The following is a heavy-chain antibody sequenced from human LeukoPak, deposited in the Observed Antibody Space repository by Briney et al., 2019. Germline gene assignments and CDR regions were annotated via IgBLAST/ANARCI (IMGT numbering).Heavy chain of an antibody. CDR1: GFTFSSYA. J-gene: IGHJ4*02. Sequence: PGGSPRLSCAATGFTFSSYAMSWVRQSPGRGLEWVSGISSSDGSTYYADSMKGRFTISRDNSRNTLYLQMNSLRVEDTALYYCAKGFHTTRWYNFDYWGQGTLVTVSS. D-gene: IGHD6-13*01. CDR3: AKGFHTTRWYNFDY. CDR2: ISSSDGST. V-gene: IGHV3-23*01.